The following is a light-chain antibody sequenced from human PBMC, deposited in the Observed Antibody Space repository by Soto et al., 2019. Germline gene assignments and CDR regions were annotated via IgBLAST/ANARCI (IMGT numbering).Light chain of an antibody. CDR1: QSVGSN. CDR3: QKFNKWPWT. V-gene: IGKV3-15*01. Sequence: EIILTQSPFTLSVSPGERATLSWRASQSVGSNLAWYQQKPGQAPRLLIYGASTRATGVPPRFSGSGYGTEFNLTISSLQSEDFAVYYCQKFNKWPWTFGQGTKVDIK. CDR2: GAS. J-gene: IGKJ1*01.